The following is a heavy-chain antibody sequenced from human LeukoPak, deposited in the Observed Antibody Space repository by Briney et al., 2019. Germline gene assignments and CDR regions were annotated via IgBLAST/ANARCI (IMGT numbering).Heavy chain of an antibody. D-gene: IGHD4-17*01. Sequence: ASVKVSRKASGYTFTGYYMHWVRQAPGQGLEWMGWINPNSGGTNYAQKFQGRVTMTRDTSISTAYMELSRLRSDDTAVYYCALTTVTTGYFQHWGQGTLVTVSS. CDR3: ALTTVTTGYFQH. CDR1: GYTFTGYY. V-gene: IGHV1-2*02. J-gene: IGHJ1*01. CDR2: INPNSGGT.